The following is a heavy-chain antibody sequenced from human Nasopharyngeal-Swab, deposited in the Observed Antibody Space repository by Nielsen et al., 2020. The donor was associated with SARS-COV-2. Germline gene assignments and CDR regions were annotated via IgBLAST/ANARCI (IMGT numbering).Heavy chain of an antibody. CDR3: AKSYLRDVYNNYGMDV. CDR1: GFTFGSYS. V-gene: IGHV3-64*04. J-gene: IGHJ6*02. D-gene: IGHD5-24*01. Sequence: GGSLRLSCAASGFTFGSYSMHWVRQAPGKGLEYVSAIGSNEAETYYADSVKGRFTISRDNSKNSLYLQMNSLRGEDTALYYCAKSYLRDVYNNYGMDVWGQGTTVTVSS. CDR2: IGSNEAET.